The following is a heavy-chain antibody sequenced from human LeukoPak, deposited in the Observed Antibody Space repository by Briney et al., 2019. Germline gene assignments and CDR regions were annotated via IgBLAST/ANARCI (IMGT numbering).Heavy chain of an antibody. CDR2: IYSGGST. Sequence: GGSLRLSCAASGFTVSSNYMSWVRQAPGKGLEWVSVIYSGGSTYYADSVKGRFTISRDNSKNTLYLQMNSLRAEDTAVYYCARALQYDFWSAGHAFDIWGQGTMVTVSS. D-gene: IGHD3-3*01. CDR1: GFTVSSNY. J-gene: IGHJ3*02. CDR3: ARALQYDFWSAGHAFDI. V-gene: IGHV3-66*02.